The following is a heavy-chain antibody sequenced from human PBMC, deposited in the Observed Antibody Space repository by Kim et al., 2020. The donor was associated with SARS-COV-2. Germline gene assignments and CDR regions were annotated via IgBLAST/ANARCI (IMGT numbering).Heavy chain of an antibody. V-gene: IGHV3-48*03. J-gene: IGHJ4*02. Sequence: YADSVKGRFTISRDNAKSSLYLQMNSLRAEDTAVYYCASPWFGAFSGFDYWGQGTLVTVSS. D-gene: IGHD3-10*01. CDR3: ASPWFGAFSGFDY.